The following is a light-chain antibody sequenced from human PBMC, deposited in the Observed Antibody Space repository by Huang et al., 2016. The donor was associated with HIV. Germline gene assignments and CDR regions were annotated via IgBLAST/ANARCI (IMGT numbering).Light chain of an antibody. Sequence: DLVMTQSPDSLAVSLGERATINCRSSHSSLDNSNNKGKLAGYQQKLGQPTKLLIYLASTRESAVPDRISASGSGTDFTLTISSLQAEDVAVYYCQQYFRTPLTFGGGTKVEI. V-gene: IGKV4-1*01. J-gene: IGKJ4*01. CDR2: LAS. CDR1: HSSLDNSNNKGK. CDR3: QQYFRTPLT.